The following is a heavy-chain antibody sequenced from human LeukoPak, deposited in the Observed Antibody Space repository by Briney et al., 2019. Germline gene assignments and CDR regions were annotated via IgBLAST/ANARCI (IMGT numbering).Heavy chain of an antibody. CDR2: VYYRGST. D-gene: IGHD3-10*01. CDR3: ARHQDGEWFGELFDY. Sequence: PSETLSLTCTVSGGSISSGSFYWGWIRQPPGKGLEWIGSVYYRGSTYYNSSLKNRVTISGDTSQNQFSLKLSSVSAADTAVYYCARHQDGEWFGELFDYWGQGILVTVSS. V-gene: IGHV4-39*01. CDR1: GGSISSGSFY. J-gene: IGHJ4*02.